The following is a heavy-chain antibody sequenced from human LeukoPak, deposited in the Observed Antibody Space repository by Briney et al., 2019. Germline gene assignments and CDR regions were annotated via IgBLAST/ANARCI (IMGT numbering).Heavy chain of an antibody. CDR1: GFTFSNYR. CDR2: SNAAGSPV. Sequence: GGSLRLSCTGSGFTFSNYRMNWVRQAPGKGLEWISYSNAAGSPVSYAESVQGRFTISRDNAKNSLYLEMNSLRDDDTAVFYCARDLSLSVAGTFDFWGQGSLVTVSS. V-gene: IGHV3-48*02. D-gene: IGHD6-19*01. CDR3: ARDLSLSVAGTFDF. J-gene: IGHJ4*02.